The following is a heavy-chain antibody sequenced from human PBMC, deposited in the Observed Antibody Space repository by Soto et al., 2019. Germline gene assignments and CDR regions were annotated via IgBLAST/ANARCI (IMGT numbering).Heavy chain of an antibody. D-gene: IGHD3-3*01. CDR3: AKVMYYDFWSGYGVVDYYYGMDV. CDR1: GFTFSSYA. J-gene: IGHJ6*02. V-gene: IGHV3-23*01. Sequence: GGSLRLSCAASGFTFSSYAMSWVRQAPGKGLEWVSAISGSGGSTYYADSVKGRFTISRDNSKNTLYLQMNSLRAEDTAVYYCAKVMYYDFWSGYGVVDYYYGMDVWGQGTTVTVSS. CDR2: ISGSGGST.